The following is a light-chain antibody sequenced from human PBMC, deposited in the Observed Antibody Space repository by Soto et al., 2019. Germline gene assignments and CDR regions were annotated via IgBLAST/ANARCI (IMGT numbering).Light chain of an antibody. J-gene: IGKJ5*01. CDR3: QHYTNCPPIP. V-gene: IGKV3-15*01. CDR2: DIS. Sequence: EISMTQFPAILSASPGGGATLSCRAAQDVTTNFAWYQLRRGQPPRLLIYDISTRATGVPARFSGSGSGTEFNLTIRGLQSVDFALYCRQHYTNCPPIPSCRGTRPEI. CDR1: QDVTTN.